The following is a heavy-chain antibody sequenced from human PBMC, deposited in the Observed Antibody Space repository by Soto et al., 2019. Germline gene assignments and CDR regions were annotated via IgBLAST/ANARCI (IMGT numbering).Heavy chain of an antibody. CDR1: VYSISSGYY. CDR3: ARDRLYYDRSRLGALDI. D-gene: IGHD3-22*01. Sequence: SETLSLTCAVSVYSISSGYYWVWSRHPPGKGLEWIGRIYHRGSTYDNPSLKSRVTISVATAKNHFSLKLSSVTAAHTAGYYCARDRLYYDRSRLGALDIGGQGAMVTVSS. V-gene: IGHV4-38-2*02. CDR2: IYHRGST. J-gene: IGHJ3*02.